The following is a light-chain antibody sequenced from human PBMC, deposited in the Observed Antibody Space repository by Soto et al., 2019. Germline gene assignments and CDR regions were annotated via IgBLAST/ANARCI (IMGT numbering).Light chain of an antibody. J-gene: IGLJ2*01. CDR2: GNS. V-gene: IGLV1-40*01. CDR1: SSNIGAGYD. CDR3: HSYDSSLSGSV. Sequence: QSVLTQPPSVSGAPGQRVTISCTGSSSNIGAGYDVHWYQQLPGTAPKILIYGNSNRPSGVPDRFSGSKSGTSASLAITGLQAEDDADYYCHSYDSSLSGSVFGGGTKLTVL.